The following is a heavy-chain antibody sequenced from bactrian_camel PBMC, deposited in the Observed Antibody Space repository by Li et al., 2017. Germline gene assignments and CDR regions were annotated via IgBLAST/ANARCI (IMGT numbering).Heavy chain of an antibody. V-gene: IGHV3S55*01. Sequence: HVQLVESGGGSVQAGGSLRLSCVAPGYIDNNYCMGWFRQAPGKERESVARIGSGGTIFYAGSVKGRFTISQDNAKNTLSLQMNSLKPEDTAMYYCAASGDIYCRITTPRQSFDYWGREPRSPSP. CDR2: IGSGGTI. CDR3: AASGDIYCRITTPRQSFDY. J-gene: IGHJ4*01. D-gene: IGHD3*01. CDR1: GYIDNNYC.